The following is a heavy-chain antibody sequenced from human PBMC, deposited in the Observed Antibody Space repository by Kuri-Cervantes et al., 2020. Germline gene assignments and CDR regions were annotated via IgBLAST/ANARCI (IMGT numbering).Heavy chain of an antibody. CDR3: ARGLGGPYFDL. V-gene: IGHV4-34*01. J-gene: IGHJ2*01. Sequence: LSLTCAVYGGSFSGYYWSWIRQPPGKGLEWIGEINHSGSTNYNPSLKSRVTISVDTSKNQFSLKVSSVTAADTAVYYCARGLGGPYFDLWGRGTLVTVSS. CDR2: INHSGST. CDR1: GGSFSGYY.